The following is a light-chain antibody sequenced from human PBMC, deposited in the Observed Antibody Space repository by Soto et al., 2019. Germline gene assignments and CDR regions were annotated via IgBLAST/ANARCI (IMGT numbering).Light chain of an antibody. J-gene: IGKJ2*01. Sequence: DIQLTQSPSFLSASVGDRVTITCRASQRISSYLNWYQQKPGKAPKLLISGVSTLETGVPSRFSGSGSGSEFTLTISSLQPDDFATSYCLQIHTFPRTFGQGTKLEIK. CDR2: GVS. CDR3: LQIHTFPRT. V-gene: IGKV1-9*01. CDR1: QRISSY.